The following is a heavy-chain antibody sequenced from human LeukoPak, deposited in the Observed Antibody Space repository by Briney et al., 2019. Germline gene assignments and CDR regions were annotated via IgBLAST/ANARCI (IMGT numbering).Heavy chain of an antibody. D-gene: IGHD5-24*01. CDR1: GASVSTHY. V-gene: IGHV4-59*02. CDR2: MYHTGST. Sequence: SETLSLTCTVSGASVSTHYWSWIRQPPWKGLEWIGYMYHTGSTNYNPSVESQVTISLDTSKNQLSLMMRSVTAADTAIYYCARGVEMATIGFDYWGQGTLVTVSS. CDR3: ARGVEMATIGFDY. J-gene: IGHJ4*02.